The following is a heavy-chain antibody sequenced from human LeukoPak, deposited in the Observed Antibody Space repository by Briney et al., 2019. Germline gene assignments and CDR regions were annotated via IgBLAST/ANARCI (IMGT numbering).Heavy chain of an antibody. D-gene: IGHD6-13*01. CDR3: ATGIAAAGRPAGEYYYGMDV. CDR1: GYTLTELS. Sequence: GASVKVSCKVSGYTLTELSMHWVRQAPGKGLEWMGGFDPDDGETIYAQKFQGRVTMTEDTSTNTAYMELSCLRSEDTAVYYCATGIAAAGRPAGEYYYGMDVWGQGTTVTVSS. V-gene: IGHV1-24*01. J-gene: IGHJ6*02. CDR2: FDPDDGET.